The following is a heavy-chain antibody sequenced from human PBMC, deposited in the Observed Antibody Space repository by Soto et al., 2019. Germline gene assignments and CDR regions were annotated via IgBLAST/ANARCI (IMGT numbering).Heavy chain of an antibody. D-gene: IGHD2-15*01. CDR2: MSNDGSHT. V-gene: IGHV3-30*18. J-gene: IGHJ4*02. CDR1: GFTFSSNG. Sequence: QVQLVESGGGVVQPGRSLRLSCAASGFTFSSNGMHWVRQAPGKGLEWVAVMSNDGSHTSYADSAKGRFTISRDNSKNTLYLQMNSLRAEDSGIYYCTKGCSSSSNCYIIYYWGQGALVTVSS. CDR3: TKGCSSSSNCYIIYY.